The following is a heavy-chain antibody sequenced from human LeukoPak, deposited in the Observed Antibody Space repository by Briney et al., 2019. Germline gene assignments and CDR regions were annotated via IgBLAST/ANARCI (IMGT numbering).Heavy chain of an antibody. Sequence: PSETLSLTCTVSSGSISTSNYYWGWVRQPPGKALEWIGNIFYSGSTYYNPSLKSRVTISVDTSKNQFSLKLSSVTAADTAVYYCARSVEGYCRGGSCYSYSYYMDVWGKGTTVTVSS. CDR1: SGSISTSNYY. D-gene: IGHD2-15*01. CDR2: IFYSGST. J-gene: IGHJ6*03. V-gene: IGHV4-39*07. CDR3: ARSVEGYCRGGSCYSYSYYMDV.